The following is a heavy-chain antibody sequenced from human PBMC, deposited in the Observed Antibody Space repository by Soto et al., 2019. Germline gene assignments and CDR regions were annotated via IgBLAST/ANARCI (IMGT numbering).Heavy chain of an antibody. V-gene: IGHV3-30*18. CDR2: ISYDGSNK. J-gene: IGHJ6*03. CDR3: AKDLRYCSSTSCYAAYYYYYYMDV. D-gene: IGHD2-2*01. CDR1: GFTFSSYG. Sequence: HPGGSLRLSCAASGFTFSSYGMHWVRQAPGKGLEWVAVISYDGSNKYYADSVKGRFTISRDNSRNTLYLQMNSLRAEDTAVYYCAKDLRYCSSTSCYAAYYYYYYMDVWGKGTTVTVSS.